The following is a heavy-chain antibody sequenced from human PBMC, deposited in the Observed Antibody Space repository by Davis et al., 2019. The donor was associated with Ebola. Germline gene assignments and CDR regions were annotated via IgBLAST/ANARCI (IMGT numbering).Heavy chain of an antibody. J-gene: IGHJ6*02. V-gene: IGHV4-59*12. CDR3: ARGPVAVYYYYGMDV. Sequence: PSETLSPTCTGPGGSISSYYWSWIRQPPGKGLEWIGYIYYSGSTYYNPSLKSRVTISVDTSKNQFSLKLSSVTAADTAVYYCARGPVAVYYYYGMDVWGQGTTVTVSS. CDR1: GGSISSYY. CDR2: IYYSGST. D-gene: IGHD6-19*01.